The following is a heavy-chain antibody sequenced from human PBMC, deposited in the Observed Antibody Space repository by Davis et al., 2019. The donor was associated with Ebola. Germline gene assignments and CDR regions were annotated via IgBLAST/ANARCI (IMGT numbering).Heavy chain of an antibody. V-gene: IGHV4-59*01. CDR1: GGSIRGYY. Sequence: PSETLSLTCTVSGGSIRGYYWSWIRQPPGKGLEWIAYIYYTGSTNYNPSLKSRVTISVDKSQNQLSLKLSSVTAADTAIYYCARDHHGFDSWGQGTLVTVSS. CDR3: ARDHHGFDS. CDR2: IYYTGST. J-gene: IGHJ5*01.